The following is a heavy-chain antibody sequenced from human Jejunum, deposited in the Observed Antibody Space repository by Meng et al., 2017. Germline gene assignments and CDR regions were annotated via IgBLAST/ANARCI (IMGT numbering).Heavy chain of an antibody. CDR3: ARAPLEMATDQRGYFDY. D-gene: IGHD5-24*01. V-gene: IGHV3-30*03. CDR1: GFTFSSYG. CDR2: ISYDGSNR. Sequence: QVQLVESGGGVVQPGRSLRLSCAASGFTFSSYGMHWVRQAPGNGLEWVAVISYDGSNRYYADSVKGRFTISRDNSRNTLYLQMNSLRGEDTALYYCARAPLEMATDQRGYFDYWGQGTLVTVSS. J-gene: IGHJ4*02.